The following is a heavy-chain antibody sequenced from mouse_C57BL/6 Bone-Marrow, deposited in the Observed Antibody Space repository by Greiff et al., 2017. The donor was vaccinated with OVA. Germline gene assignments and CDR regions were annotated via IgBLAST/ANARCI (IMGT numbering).Heavy chain of an antibody. V-gene: IGHV1-22*01. J-gene: IGHJ4*01. CDR2: INPNNGGT. Sequence: VQLQQSGPELVKPGASVKMSCKASGYTFTDYNMHWVKQSHGKSLEWIGYINPNNGGTSYNQKFKGKATLTVHKSSSTAYMELRSLTSEDSAVYYCARSNSLITPYAMDYWGQGTSVTVSS. CDR3: ARSNSLITPYAMDY. CDR1: GYTFTDYN. D-gene: IGHD1-1*01.